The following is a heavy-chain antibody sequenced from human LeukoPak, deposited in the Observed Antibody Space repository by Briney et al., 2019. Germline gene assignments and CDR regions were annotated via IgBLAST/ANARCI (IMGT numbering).Heavy chain of an antibody. V-gene: IGHV3-74*01. D-gene: IGHD3-16*01. Sequence: GGSLRLSXAASGFTFSSYWMHWVRQAPGKGLVWVSRINSDGSSTSYADSVKGRFTISRDNAKNTLYLQMNSLRAEDTAVYYCARGLALEAFDIWGQGTMVTVSS. J-gene: IGHJ3*02. CDR2: INSDGSST. CDR1: GFTFSSYW. CDR3: ARGLALEAFDI.